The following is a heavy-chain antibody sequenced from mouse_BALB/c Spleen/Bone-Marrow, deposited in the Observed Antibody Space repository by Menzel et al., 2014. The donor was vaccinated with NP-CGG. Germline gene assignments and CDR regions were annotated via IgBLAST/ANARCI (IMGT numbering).Heavy chain of an antibody. J-gene: IGHJ2*01. CDR3: VRRVQLDY. V-gene: IGHV5-9*02. CDR1: GFAFSSYD. CDR2: ISSGGSYT. Sequence: EVKLVESGGGLVKPGGSLKLSCAASGFAFSSYDMSWVRQTPEKRLEWVATISSGGSYTYYPDSVKGRFTISRDNARNTLSLQMSSLRSEDTASYYCVRRVQLDYWGQGTTLTVSS.